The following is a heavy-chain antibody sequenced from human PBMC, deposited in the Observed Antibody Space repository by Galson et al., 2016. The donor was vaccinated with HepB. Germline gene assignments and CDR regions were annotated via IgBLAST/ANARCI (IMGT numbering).Heavy chain of an antibody. V-gene: IGHV4-61*02. CDR2: TYTSGST. Sequence: TLSLTCTVSGASISSVIYYWTWIRQPAGKGLEWIGRTYTSGSTNYNPSLKSRVTISVDTSKNQFSLKLSSVIVADTAVYYCARSHYDSSGHHAFDIWGQGTMVTVSS. J-gene: IGHJ3*02. CDR1: GASISSVIYY. CDR3: ARSHYDSSGHHAFDI. D-gene: IGHD3-22*01.